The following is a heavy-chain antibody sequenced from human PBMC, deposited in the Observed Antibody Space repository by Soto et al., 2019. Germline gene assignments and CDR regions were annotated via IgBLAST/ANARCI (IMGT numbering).Heavy chain of an antibody. CDR1: GFTFSSYA. D-gene: IGHD3-10*01. Sequence: GGSLRLSCAASGFTFSSYAMSWVRQAPGKGLEWVSTISVSGVSTYYADSVKGRFTISRDNSKNTLYLQMNSLRAEDTAVYYCAKAPSSSGSPYFDYWGQGTLVTVSS. CDR2: ISVSGVST. CDR3: AKAPSSSGSPYFDY. J-gene: IGHJ4*02. V-gene: IGHV3-23*01.